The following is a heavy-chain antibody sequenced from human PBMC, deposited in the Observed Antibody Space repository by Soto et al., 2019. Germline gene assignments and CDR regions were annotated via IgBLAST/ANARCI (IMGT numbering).Heavy chain of an antibody. Sequence: QVQLVQSGAEVKKPGASVKVSCKASGYTFTSYDINWVRQATGQGLEWMGWMNPNSGNTGYAQKFQGRVTMTRNTSISTAYMELSSLRSEDTAVYYCARERYCSGGSCYYYYMDVWGKGTTVTVPS. CDR2: MNPNSGNT. CDR3: ARERYCSGGSCYYYYMDV. J-gene: IGHJ6*03. CDR1: GYTFTSYD. D-gene: IGHD2-15*01. V-gene: IGHV1-8*01.